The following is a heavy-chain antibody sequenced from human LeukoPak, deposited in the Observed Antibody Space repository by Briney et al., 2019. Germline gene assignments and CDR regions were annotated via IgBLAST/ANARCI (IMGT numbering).Heavy chain of an antibody. CDR1: GFSFSSSW. J-gene: IGHJ4*02. Sequence: PGGSLTLSCAASGFSFSSSWMTWVRQAPGKGLEWVANMNQDGSAKGYVDSVKGRFTISRDNAKNSLYLQMNSLRAENTAVYYCARDPAYGALDYWGQGTLVTVSS. D-gene: IGHD4-17*01. CDR3: ARDPAYGALDY. CDR2: MNQDGSAK. V-gene: IGHV3-7*01.